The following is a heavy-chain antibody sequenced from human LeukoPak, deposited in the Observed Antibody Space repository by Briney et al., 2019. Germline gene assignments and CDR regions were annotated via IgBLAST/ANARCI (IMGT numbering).Heavy chain of an antibody. CDR2: INPNSGVR. J-gene: IGHJ4*02. V-gene: IGHV1-2*02. Sequence: ASAVTVSCKASGYSFTGYYLHWVRQAPGQGLEWMGWINPNSGVRSYAQRFQARVTITRDTSISTTYMELSRLRTADMAVYYCAILTAAINYFDSWGQGNLVSVSS. CDR1: GYSFTGYY. D-gene: IGHD6-25*01. CDR3: AILTAAINYFDS.